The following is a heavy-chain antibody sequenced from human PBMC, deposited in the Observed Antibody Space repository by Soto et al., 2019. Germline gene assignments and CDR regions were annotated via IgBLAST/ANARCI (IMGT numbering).Heavy chain of an antibody. J-gene: IGHJ4*02. D-gene: IGHD3-16*01. Sequence: PGGSLRLSCAASGLTFSSYAMSWVRQAPGKGLEWVSAISGSGGSTYYADSVKGRFTISRDNSKNTLYLQMNSLRAEDTAVYYCARATFYCWGGYRYLFDYWGQGTLVTVSS. V-gene: IGHV3-23*01. CDR2: ISGSGGST. CDR1: GLTFSSYA. CDR3: ARATFYCWGGYRYLFDY.